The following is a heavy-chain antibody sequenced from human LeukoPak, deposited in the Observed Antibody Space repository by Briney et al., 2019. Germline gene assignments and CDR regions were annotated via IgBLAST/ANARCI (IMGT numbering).Heavy chain of an antibody. CDR3: AKEHGGSSWYEDAFDI. V-gene: IGHV3-23*01. J-gene: IGHJ3*02. CDR2: ISGSGGST. Sequence: GGSLRLSCAASGFTFSSFGMSWVRQAPGRGLEWVSDISGSGGSTYYADSVKGRFTISRDNSKNTLYLQMNSLRAEDTAVYYCAKEHGGSSWYEDAFDIWGQGTMVTVSS. D-gene: IGHD6-13*01. CDR1: GFTFSSFG.